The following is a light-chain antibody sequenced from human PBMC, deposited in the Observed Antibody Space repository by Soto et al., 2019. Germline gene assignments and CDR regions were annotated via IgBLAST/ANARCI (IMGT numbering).Light chain of an antibody. CDR1: QSVTSY. Sequence: EIVLTQSPATLSLSPGERATLSCRASQSVTSYLAWYQQKPGQAPRLLIYDASNRATGIPARFSGSGSGTDFTLTISSLEPEDFAVYYCQHRSNWPVTFGGGTKVEIK. V-gene: IGKV3-11*01. CDR3: QHRSNWPVT. CDR2: DAS. J-gene: IGKJ4*01.